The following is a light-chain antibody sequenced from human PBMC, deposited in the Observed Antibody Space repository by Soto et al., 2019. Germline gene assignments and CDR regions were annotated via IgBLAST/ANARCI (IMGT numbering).Light chain of an antibody. CDR1: SSNIGSNT. V-gene: IGLV1-44*01. CDR2: SNN. J-gene: IGLJ2*01. CDR3: AAWDDSLSGPV. Sequence: QSVLTQPPSASGTPGQRVTISCSGSSSNIGSNTVNWYHQLPGTAPKLLIYSNNQRPSGVPDRFSGSKSGTSASLAISGLQSEDEADCYCAAWDDSLSGPVFGGGTQLTVL.